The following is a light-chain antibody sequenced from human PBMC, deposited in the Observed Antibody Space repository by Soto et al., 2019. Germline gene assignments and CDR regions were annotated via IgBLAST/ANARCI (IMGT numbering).Light chain of an antibody. J-gene: IGKJ1*01. Sequence: DIVMTQSPDSLAVSLGERATINCKSSQSVLYSSNNKNCLAWYQQKPGQPPKLLIYWASTRESGVPDRLSGSGSGTDFTLTISSLQAEDVAVYYCQQYYSTPRTFGQGTKVEIK. CDR1: QSVLYSSNNKNC. CDR3: QQYYSTPRT. CDR2: WAS. V-gene: IGKV4-1*01.